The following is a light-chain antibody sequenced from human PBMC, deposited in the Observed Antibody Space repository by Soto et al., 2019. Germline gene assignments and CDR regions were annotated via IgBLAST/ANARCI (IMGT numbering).Light chain of an antibody. J-gene: IGKJ1*01. CDR3: QQYVTSSPRT. CDR2: GAF. Sequence: EIVFTHSSGARSVSPVGRATLXCRXXQSVSNNYLAWYQQKPGQSPRLLIYGAFTRATGIPDRFSGSGSGTDFTLTINRLEPEDFAVYYCQQYVTSSPRTFGQGTKVDIK. V-gene: IGKV3-20*01. CDR1: QSVSNNY.